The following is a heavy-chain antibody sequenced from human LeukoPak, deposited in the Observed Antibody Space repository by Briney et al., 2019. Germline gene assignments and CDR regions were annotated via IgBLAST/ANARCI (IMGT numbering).Heavy chain of an antibody. Sequence: ASVKVSCKASGYTFASYYMHWVRQAPGQGLEWMGIINPSGGSTSYAQKFQGRVTMTRDTSTSTVYMELSSLRSEDTAVYYCARVFGGFEAFDYWGQGTLVTVSS. D-gene: IGHD3-10*01. V-gene: IGHV1-46*01. CDR1: GYTFASYY. CDR3: ARVFGGFEAFDY. CDR2: INPSGGST. J-gene: IGHJ4*02.